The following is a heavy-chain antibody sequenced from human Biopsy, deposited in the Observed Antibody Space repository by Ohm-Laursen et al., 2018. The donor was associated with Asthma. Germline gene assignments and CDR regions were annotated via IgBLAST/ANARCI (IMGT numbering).Heavy chain of an antibody. CDR3: VKDFRGIAVAGDRGFDY. Sequence: SLRLSRAASGFTFSSSAMSWVRQAPGKGLERVSAITGSGGTTYYADSVRGRFTISRDNSKSTLFLQMDSLSAEDTAVYYCVKDFRGIAVAGDRGFDYWGQGTLVTVSS. J-gene: IGHJ4*02. CDR1: GFTFSSSA. V-gene: IGHV3-23*01. D-gene: IGHD6-19*01. CDR2: ITGSGGTT.